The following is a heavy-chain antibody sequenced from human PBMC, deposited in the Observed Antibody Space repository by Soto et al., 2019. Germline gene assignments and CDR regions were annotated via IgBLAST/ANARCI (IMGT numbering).Heavy chain of an antibody. J-gene: IGHJ5*02. V-gene: IGHV3-30-3*01. D-gene: IGHD3-10*01. CDR1: GFTFSSYA. CDR2: ISYDGSNK. CDR3: ARDKVVRGVITPWFDP. Sequence: QVQLVESGGGVVQPGRSLRLSCAASGFTFSSYAMHWVRQAPGKGLEWVADISYDGSNKYYADSVKGRFTISRDNSKNTLYLQMNSLRAEDTAVYYCARDKVVRGVITPWFDPWGQGTLVTVSS.